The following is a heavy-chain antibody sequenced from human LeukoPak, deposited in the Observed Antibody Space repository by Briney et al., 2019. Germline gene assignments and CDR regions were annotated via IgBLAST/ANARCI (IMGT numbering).Heavy chain of an antibody. CDR3: TRRRLSSWQDNYFDF. D-gene: IGHD6-13*01. V-gene: IGHV3-49*04. CDR1: GFTFGDYA. Sequence: GGSLRLSCTASGFTFGDYAMSWVRQAPGKGLEWVSFIRSEAAGGTTEYAASVKGRFTISRDDSKSIAYLHMNALKIEDTAVYYCTRRRLSSWQDNYFDFWGQGTLVTVSS. CDR2: IRSEAAGGTT. J-gene: IGHJ4*02.